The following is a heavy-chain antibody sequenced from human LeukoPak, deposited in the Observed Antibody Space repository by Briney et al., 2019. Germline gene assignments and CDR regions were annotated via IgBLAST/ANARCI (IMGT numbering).Heavy chain of an antibody. J-gene: IGHJ6*03. CDR2: ISHDGSNK. CDR1: GFTFSSYG. CDR3: AKDLQGATIPLYYYYYMDV. Sequence: PGRSLRLSCAASGFTFSSYGMHWVRQAPGKGLEWVAVISHDGSNKYYADSVKGRFTISRDNSKNTLYLQMNSLRAEDTAVYYCAKDLQGATIPLYYYYYMDVWGKGTTVTVSS. D-gene: IGHD5-12*01. V-gene: IGHV3-30*18.